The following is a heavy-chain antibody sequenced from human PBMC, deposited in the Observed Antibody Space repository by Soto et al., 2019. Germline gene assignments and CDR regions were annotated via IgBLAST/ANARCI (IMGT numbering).Heavy chain of an antibody. Sequence: GGSLRLSCAASGFTFSSYGMHWVRQAPGKGLEWVAVISYDGSNKYYADSVKGRFTISRDNSKNTLYLQTNSLRAEDTAVYYCAKVSTWAPFDYWGQGTLVTVSS. D-gene: IGHD1-26*01. CDR2: ISYDGSNK. CDR1: GFTFSSYG. V-gene: IGHV3-30*18. J-gene: IGHJ4*02. CDR3: AKVSTWAPFDY.